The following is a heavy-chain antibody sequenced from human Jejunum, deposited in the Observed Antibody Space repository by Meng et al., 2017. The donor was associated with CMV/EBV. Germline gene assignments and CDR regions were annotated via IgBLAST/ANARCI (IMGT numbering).Heavy chain of an antibody. CDR1: YGFTTCP. CDR2: INTDARNP. Sequence: YGFTTCPMTWVRQAPVRVLGWLGWINTDARNPTYARGFRGRFVFSLDTSVSTAYLQINSLEAADTAVYYCARPSGFCSGGHCYPDYWGQGTLVTVSS. V-gene: IGHV7-4-1*02. D-gene: IGHD2-15*01. CDR3: ARPSGFCSGGHCYPDY. J-gene: IGHJ4*02.